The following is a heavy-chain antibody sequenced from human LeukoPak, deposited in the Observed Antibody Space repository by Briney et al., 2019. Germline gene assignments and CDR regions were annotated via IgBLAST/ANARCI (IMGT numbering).Heavy chain of an antibody. CDR3: ARAQPPSSSWYSNFDY. J-gene: IGHJ4*02. V-gene: IGHV3-30-3*01. Sequence: GGSLRLSCAASGFTFSSNGMSWVRQAPGKGLEWVAVISYDGSNKYYADSVKGRFTISRDNPKNTLYLQMNSLRAEDTAVYYCARAQPPSSSWYSNFDYWGQGTLVTVSS. CDR2: ISYDGSNK. D-gene: IGHD6-13*01. CDR1: GFTFSSNG.